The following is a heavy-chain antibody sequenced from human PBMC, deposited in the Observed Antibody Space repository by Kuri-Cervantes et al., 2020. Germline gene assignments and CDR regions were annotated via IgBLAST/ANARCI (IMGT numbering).Heavy chain of an antibody. CDR1: GGSISSYY. CDR2: IYYSGST. Sequence: GSLRLSCTVSGGSISSYYWSWIRQPPGKGLEWIGSIYYSGSTYYNPSLKSRVTISVDTSKNQFSLKLSSVTAADTAVYYCARGATIFGVVPDYWGQGTLVTVSS. V-gene: IGHV4-59*05. CDR3: ARGATIFGVVPDY. D-gene: IGHD3-3*01. J-gene: IGHJ4*02.